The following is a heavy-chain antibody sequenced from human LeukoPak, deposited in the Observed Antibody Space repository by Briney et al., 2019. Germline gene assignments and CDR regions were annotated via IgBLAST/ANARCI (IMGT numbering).Heavy chain of an antibody. CDR1: GGSFSGYY. Sequence: SETLSLTCAVYGGSFSGYYWSWIRQPPGKGLEWIGEINHSGSTNYNPSVKSRVTISVDTSKNQFSLKLSSVTAADTAVYYCARRSLRAVAGGRYFDYWGQGTLVTVSS. V-gene: IGHV4-34*01. J-gene: IGHJ4*02. CDR3: ARRSLRAVAGGRYFDY. CDR2: INHSGST. D-gene: IGHD6-19*01.